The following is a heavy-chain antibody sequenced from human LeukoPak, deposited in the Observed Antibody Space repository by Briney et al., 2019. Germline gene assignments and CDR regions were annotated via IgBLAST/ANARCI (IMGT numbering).Heavy chain of an antibody. CDR2: INHSGST. Sequence: SETLSLTCAVYGGSFSGYYWSWIRQPPGKGLEWIGEINHSGSTNYNPSLKSRVTISVDTSKNQFSLKLSSVTAADTAVYYCAREVAIGVVPAAIYGMDVWGQGTTVTVSS. CDR3: AREVAIGVVPAAIYGMDV. CDR1: GGSFSGYY. J-gene: IGHJ6*02. D-gene: IGHD2-2*01. V-gene: IGHV4-34*01.